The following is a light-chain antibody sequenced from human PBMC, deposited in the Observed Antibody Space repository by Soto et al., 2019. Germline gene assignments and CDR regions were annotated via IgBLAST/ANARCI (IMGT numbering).Light chain of an antibody. CDR2: GAS. CDR3: QQSYSTLLS. V-gene: IGKV1-39*01. Sequence: DIELTQSPSSLSASVGDRVPITCRASQSISTFLNWYHHKRGKAPKLLIHGASSLQSGVPFRFTGSGSGTDFSLTISGLQPEDSATYYWQQSYSTLLSFGGGTKVEI. J-gene: IGKJ4*01. CDR1: QSISTF.